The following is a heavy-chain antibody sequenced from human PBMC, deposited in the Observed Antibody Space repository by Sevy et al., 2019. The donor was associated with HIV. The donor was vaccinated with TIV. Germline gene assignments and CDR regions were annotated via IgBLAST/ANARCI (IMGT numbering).Heavy chain of an antibody. J-gene: IGHJ6*02. Sequence: GESLKISCAASGFTVSSNYMSWVRQAPGKGLEWVSVIYSGGSTYYADSVKGRFTISRDNSKNTLYLQMNGLRAEDTAVYYCARVNCSGGSCYYYYGMDVWGQGTTVTVSS. CDR3: ARVNCSGGSCYYYYGMDV. CDR1: GFTVSSNY. CDR2: IYSGGST. V-gene: IGHV3-53*01. D-gene: IGHD2-15*01.